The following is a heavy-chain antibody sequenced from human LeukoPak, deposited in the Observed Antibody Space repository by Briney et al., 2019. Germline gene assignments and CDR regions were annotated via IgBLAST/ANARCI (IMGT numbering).Heavy chain of an antibody. J-gene: IGHJ4*02. D-gene: IGHD6-13*01. V-gene: IGHV4-39*07. CDR1: GGSISTSNYY. CDR3: ARDHSSSSEDY. Sequence: SETLSLTCTVSGGSISTSNYYWGWIRQPPGKGLEWIGNIFYSGSTYYSPSVKSRVTISLDTSRNQFSLKLNSVTAADTAEYYCARDHSSSSEDYWGQGTLVTVSS. CDR2: IFYSGST.